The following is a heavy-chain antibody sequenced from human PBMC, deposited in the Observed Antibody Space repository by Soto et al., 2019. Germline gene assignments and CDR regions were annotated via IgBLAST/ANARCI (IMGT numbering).Heavy chain of an antibody. Sequence: SQTLSLTCAISGDSVSSNSATWNWIRQSPSRGLEWLGRTYYRSKWYNDYAVSVKSRITINPDTSKNQFSLQLNSVTPGDTATYYCAREAAAAGTFREDAFDIWGQGTMVTVSS. V-gene: IGHV6-1*01. CDR2: TYYRSKWYN. CDR1: GDSVSSNSAT. J-gene: IGHJ3*02. CDR3: AREAAAAGTFREDAFDI. D-gene: IGHD6-13*01.